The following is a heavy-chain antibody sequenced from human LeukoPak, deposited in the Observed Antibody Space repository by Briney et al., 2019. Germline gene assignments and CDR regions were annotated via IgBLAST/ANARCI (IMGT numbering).Heavy chain of an antibody. V-gene: IGHV5-51*01. CDR2: IYPGDSDT. CDR3: ASGSSFSVGSSDY. J-gene: IGHJ4*02. D-gene: IGHD3-3*02. Sequence: GESLKISCKGSGYSFTSYWIGWVRQMPGKGLEWIGIIYPGDSDTRYSPSFQGQVTISADKSISTAYLQWSSRKASDTAMYYCASGSSFSVGSSDYWGQGTLVTVSS. CDR1: GYSFTSYW.